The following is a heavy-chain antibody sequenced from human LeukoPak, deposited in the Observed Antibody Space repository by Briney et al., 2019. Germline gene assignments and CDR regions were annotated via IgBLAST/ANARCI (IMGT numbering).Heavy chain of an antibody. CDR2: IYYSGST. D-gene: IGHD6-19*01. V-gene: IGHV4-39*01. CDR1: GGSISSSSYY. Sequence: SETLSLTCTVSGGSISSSSYYWGWIRQPPGKGLEWIGSIYYSGSTYYNPSLKSRVTISVDTSKNQFSLKLSSVTAADAAVHYCASRQALYSSGYHDAFDIWGQGTMVTVSS. CDR3: ASRQALYSSGYHDAFDI. J-gene: IGHJ3*02.